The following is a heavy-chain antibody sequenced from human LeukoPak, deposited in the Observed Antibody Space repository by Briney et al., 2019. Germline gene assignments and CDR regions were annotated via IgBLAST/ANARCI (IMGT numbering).Heavy chain of an antibody. V-gene: IGHV1-24*01. Sequence: ASVKVSCKASGYTFTSYAMNWVRQAPGKGLEWMGGCDPEDGETLYAQKFQGRVTMTEDTSTDTAYMELSSLRSEDTAVYYCATVSWWGQGTLVTVPS. CDR2: CDPEDGET. J-gene: IGHJ4*02. CDR1: GYTFTSYA. CDR3: ATVSW.